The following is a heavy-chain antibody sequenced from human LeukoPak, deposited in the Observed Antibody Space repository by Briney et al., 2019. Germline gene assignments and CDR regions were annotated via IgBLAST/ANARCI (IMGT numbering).Heavy chain of an antibody. J-gene: IGHJ4*02. CDR2: IKPDGSEK. CDR1: GFTFSSYW. V-gene: IGHV3-7*01. Sequence: GGSLRLSCAASGFTFSSYWMSWVRQAPGKGLEWVANIKPDGSEKYYVDSVKGRFTISRDNAKNSLYLQMNSLRAEDTAVYYCASGYSSSWATFDYWGQGTLVTVSS. CDR3: ASGYSSSWATFDY. D-gene: IGHD6-13*01.